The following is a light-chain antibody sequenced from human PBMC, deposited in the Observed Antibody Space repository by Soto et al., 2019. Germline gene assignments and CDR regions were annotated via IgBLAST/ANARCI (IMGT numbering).Light chain of an antibody. J-gene: IGKJ1*01. CDR3: QQYNNWPGT. CDR1: QSVSSN. V-gene: IGKV3-15*01. Sequence: EIVMTQSPATLSVSPGERATLSCRASQSVSSNLAWYQQKPGQAPRLLIYGASTRATGIPARFSGSGSGTEFTLTISSLQSEDLAVYYGQQYNNWPGTFGKGTKVEIK. CDR2: GAS.